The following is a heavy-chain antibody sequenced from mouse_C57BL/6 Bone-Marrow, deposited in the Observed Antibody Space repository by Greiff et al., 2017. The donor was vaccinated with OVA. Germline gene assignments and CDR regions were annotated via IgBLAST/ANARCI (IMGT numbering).Heavy chain of an antibody. CDR3: AREGNYGNVYYYAMDY. V-gene: IGHV1-26*01. CDR2: INPNNGGT. D-gene: IGHD2-1*01. Sequence: EVQLQQSGPELVKPGASVKISCKASGYTFTDYYMNWVKQSHGKSLEWIGDINPNNGGTSYNQKFKGKATLTVDKSSSTAYMELRSLTSEDSAVYYCAREGNYGNVYYYAMDYWGQGTSVTVSS. CDR1: GYTFTDYY. J-gene: IGHJ4*01.